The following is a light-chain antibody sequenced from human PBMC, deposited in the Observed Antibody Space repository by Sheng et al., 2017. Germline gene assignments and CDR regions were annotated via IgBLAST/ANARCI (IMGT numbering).Light chain of an antibody. CDR2: KSS. CDR3: QQYNSYYQT. Sequence: DMRMTQFPSTLSASVGDRVTITCRASQNIGGWLAWFQHKPGRAPKILIYKSSTLEAGVPSRFSGGGFGTEFNLTISSLQPDDFATYYCQQYNSYYQTFGQGTRVEIK. J-gene: IGKJ2*01. CDR1: QNIGGW. V-gene: IGKV1-5*03.